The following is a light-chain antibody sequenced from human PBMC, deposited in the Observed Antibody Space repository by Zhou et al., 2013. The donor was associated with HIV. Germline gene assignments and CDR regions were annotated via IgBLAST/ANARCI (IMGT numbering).Light chain of an antibody. CDR2: AAS. CDR1: QSISSY. V-gene: IGKV1-33*01. CDR3: QQYDTLPWT. J-gene: IGKJ1*01. Sequence: DIQMTQSPSFLSACVGDRVTITCRASQSISSYLNWYQQKPGKAPKLLIYAASSLQSGVPSRFSGSGSGTDFTFTFSSLQPEDIATYYCQQYDTLPWTFGQGTKVEIK.